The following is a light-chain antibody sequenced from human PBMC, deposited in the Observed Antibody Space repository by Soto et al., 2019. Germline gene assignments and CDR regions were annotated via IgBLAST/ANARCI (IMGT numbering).Light chain of an antibody. J-gene: IGKJ1*01. Sequence: EIVMTQSPATLSVSPGERATLSCRASQSVTNNLAWYQQKPGQAPRLLIYGASTRATGIPARFSGSGSGTEFTLTISSLQSEDFAIYYCQQYTNWPQTFGQGTKV. CDR3: QQYTNWPQT. CDR1: QSVTNN. V-gene: IGKV3-15*01. CDR2: GAS.